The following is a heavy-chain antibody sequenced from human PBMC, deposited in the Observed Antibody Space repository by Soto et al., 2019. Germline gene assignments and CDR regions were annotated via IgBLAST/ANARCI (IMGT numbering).Heavy chain of an antibody. CDR3: ARASGESYPGSRVFDS. Sequence: GGSLRLSCAASGFTFSNNAMTWVRQAPGKGLEWVSVITNTGGDSLYADSVKGRFTISRDNFKNTLYLQMNSLRAEDTAIYYCARASGESYPGSRVFDSWGQGTRVTVSS. CDR2: ITNTGGDS. CDR1: GFTFSNNA. D-gene: IGHD3-10*01. V-gene: IGHV3-23*01. J-gene: IGHJ4*02.